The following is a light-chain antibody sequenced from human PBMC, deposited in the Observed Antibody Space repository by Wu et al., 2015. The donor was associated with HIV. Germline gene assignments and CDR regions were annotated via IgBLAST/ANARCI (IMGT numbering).Light chain of an antibody. CDR2: DAS. Sequence: EIVLTQSPATLSLSPGERATLSCRASQSISNYLGWYQQKPGQAPRLLIYDASNRATGIPARFSGSGSGTDFTLTITRLEPGDFAVYYCQQYDSSITFGQGTRLDIK. CDR1: QSISNY. V-gene: IGKV3-11*01. CDR3: QQYDSSIT. J-gene: IGKJ5*01.